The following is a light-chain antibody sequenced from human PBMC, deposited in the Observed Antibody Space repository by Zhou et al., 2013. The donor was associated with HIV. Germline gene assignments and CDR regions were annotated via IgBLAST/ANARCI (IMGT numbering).Light chain of an antibody. Sequence: AIRMTQSPSSLSASTGDRVTITCRASQDISNYLAWYQQKPGKAPKLLIYAASTLQSGVPSRFSGSGSGTDFTLTISCLQSEDFATYYCHQYYNYPWTFGQGTKVEIK. V-gene: IGKV1-8*01. CDR2: AAS. CDR1: QDISNY. J-gene: IGKJ1*01. CDR3: HQYYNYPWT.